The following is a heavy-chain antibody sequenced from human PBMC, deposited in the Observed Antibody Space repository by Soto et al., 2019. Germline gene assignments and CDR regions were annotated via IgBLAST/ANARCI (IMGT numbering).Heavy chain of an antibody. J-gene: IGHJ4*02. CDR3: AHSCYYDSGGYYYPFDY. D-gene: IGHD3-22*01. V-gene: IGHV2-5*02. CDR2: ISWDDDK. CDR1: GFSLSTSGVG. Sequence: QITLKESGPTLVEPTQTLTLTCAFSGFSLSTSGVGVGWIRQPPGKALEWLALISWDDDKRYSPSLKSRPTITKDTSKAHVVLTMTNLDPVDTATYYCAHSCYYDSGGYYYPFDYWGQGTLVTVSS.